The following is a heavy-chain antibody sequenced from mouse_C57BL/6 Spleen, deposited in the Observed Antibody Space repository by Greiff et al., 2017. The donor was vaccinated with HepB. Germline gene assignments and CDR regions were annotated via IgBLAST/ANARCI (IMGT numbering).Heavy chain of an antibody. CDR2: IDPSDSET. CDR1: GYTFTSYW. V-gene: IGHV1-52*01. Sequence: VKLQQPGAELVRPGSSVKLSCKASGYTFTSYWMHWVKQRPIQGLEWIGNIDPSDSETHYNQKFKDKATLTVDKSSSTAYMQLSSLTSEDSAVYYCARGSGSSYGYDYWGQGTTLTVSS. J-gene: IGHJ2*01. D-gene: IGHD1-1*01. CDR3: ARGSGSSYGYDY.